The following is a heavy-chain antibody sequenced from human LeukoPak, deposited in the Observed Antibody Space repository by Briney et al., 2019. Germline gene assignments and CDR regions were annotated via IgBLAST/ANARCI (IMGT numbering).Heavy chain of an antibody. CDR1: GFTFSNAW. V-gene: IGHV3-15*01. D-gene: IGHD6-19*01. CDR2: IKSKTDGGTT. J-gene: IGHJ4*02. CDR3: TTDVVMGIAVAGTLSFDY. Sequence: GGSLRLSCAASGFTFSNAWMSWVRQAPGKGLEWVGRIKSKTDGGTTDYAAPVKGRFTISRDDSKNTLYLQMNSLKTEDTAVYYCTTDVVMGIAVAGTLSFDYWGQGTLVTVSS.